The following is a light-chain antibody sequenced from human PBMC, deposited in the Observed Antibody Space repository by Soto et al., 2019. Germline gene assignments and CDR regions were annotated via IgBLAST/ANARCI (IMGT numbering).Light chain of an antibody. CDR3: CSYAGIYV. CDR1: RSDVGTYNL. CDR2: EVT. Sequence: QSALTQPASVSGSLGQSITISCTGTRSDVGTYNLVSWYQQHPGKAPKLMIYEVTQRPSGVSNRFSGSKSGKTASLTISGLQAEDEADYYCCSYAGIYVFGSGTKLTVL. V-gene: IGLV2-23*02. J-gene: IGLJ1*01.